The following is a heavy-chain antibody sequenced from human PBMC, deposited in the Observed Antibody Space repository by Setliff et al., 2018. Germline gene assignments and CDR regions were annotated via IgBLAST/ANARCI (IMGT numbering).Heavy chain of an antibody. CDR2: IRASNDET. J-gene: IGHJ4*02. CDR1: GYTFTDYG. D-gene: IGHD1-20*01. CDR3: ARDEIRPITPDY. V-gene: IGHV1-18*01. Sequence: ASVKVSCKTSGYTFTDYGISWVRQAPEQRLEWVGWIRASNDETDYAQKFRGRVTMTTDTSTSTAYMEMRSLTSDDTAVYYCARDEIRPITPDYWGQGTLVTVSS.